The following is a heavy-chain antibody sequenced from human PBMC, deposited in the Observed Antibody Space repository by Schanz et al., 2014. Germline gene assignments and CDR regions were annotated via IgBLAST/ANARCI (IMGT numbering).Heavy chain of an antibody. J-gene: IGHJ4*02. CDR3: ARDRGFFDRSGRDYFDS. D-gene: IGHD3-3*01. CDR2: ISVYNHNK. CDR1: GYIFINSG. Sequence: QIQLVQSGPEVKKPGATVKVSCKASGYIFINSGISWVRQAPGQGLEWMGWISVYNHNKEYDQKFQGRVTMTTATTTDTAYRALTVLRSDHTSVYSCARDRGFFDRSGRDYFDSWGQGTLVAVSS. V-gene: IGHV1-18*01.